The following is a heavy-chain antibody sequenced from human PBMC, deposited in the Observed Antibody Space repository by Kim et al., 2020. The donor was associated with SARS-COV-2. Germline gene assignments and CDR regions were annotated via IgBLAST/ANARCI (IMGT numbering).Heavy chain of an antibody. D-gene: IGHD3-10*01. Sequence: RNRRVTISVDTTKNQFSLKLSFVTAADTAVYYCARGILKVRGVIGWFDPWGQGTLVTVSS. CDR3: ARGILKVRGVIGWFDP. J-gene: IGHJ5*02. V-gene: IGHV4-34*01.